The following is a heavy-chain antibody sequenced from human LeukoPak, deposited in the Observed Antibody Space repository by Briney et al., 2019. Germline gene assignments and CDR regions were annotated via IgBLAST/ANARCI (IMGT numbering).Heavy chain of an antibody. CDR1: GFTVSSNY. CDR2: ISGSGVKT. Sequence: PGGSLRLSCAASGFTVSSNYMSWVRQAPGKGLEWVSAISGSGVKTNYADSVKGRFSISRDNSKNTLYLQMNSLRADDTAIYYCAKVWDSRGWYTFFDHWGQGTLVTVSS. V-gene: IGHV3-23*01. J-gene: IGHJ4*02. D-gene: IGHD6-19*01. CDR3: AKVWDSRGWYTFFDH.